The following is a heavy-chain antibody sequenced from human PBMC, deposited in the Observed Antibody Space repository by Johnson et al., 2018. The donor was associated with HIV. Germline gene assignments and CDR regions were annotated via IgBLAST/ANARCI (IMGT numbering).Heavy chain of an antibody. J-gene: IGHJ3*02. V-gene: IGHV3-33*05. CDR2: ISYAGSDK. CDR1: GFTFSYYG. D-gene: IGHD1-26*01. Sequence: VQLVESVGGVVQPGRSLRLSCAASGFTFSYYGIHWVRQAPGKGLEWVAVISYAGSDKYYSDSVKGRFTISRDNSKNTLYLQMNSLRAEDTAVYYCARVRRSGTYYVDAFDIWGQGTMVTVSS. CDR3: ARVRRSGTYYVDAFDI.